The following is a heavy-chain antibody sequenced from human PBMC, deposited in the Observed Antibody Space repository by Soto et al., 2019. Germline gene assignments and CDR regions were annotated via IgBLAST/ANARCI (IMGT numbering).Heavy chain of an antibody. CDR2: ISYDGSNK. J-gene: IGHJ6*02. V-gene: IGHV3-30-3*01. CDR1: GFTFSSYA. CDR3: AREGTQIPGSYQPNYYYYYGMDV. Sequence: GGSLRLSCAASGFTFSSYAMHWVRQAPGKGLEWVAVISYDGSNKYYADSVKGRFTISRDNSKNTLYLQMNSLRAEDTAVYYCAREGTQIPGSYQPNYYYYYGMDVWGQGTTVTVSS. D-gene: IGHD3-10*01.